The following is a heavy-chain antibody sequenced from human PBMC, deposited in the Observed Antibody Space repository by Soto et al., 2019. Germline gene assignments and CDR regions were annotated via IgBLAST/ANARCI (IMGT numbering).Heavy chain of an antibody. J-gene: IGHJ4*02. CDR1: GGTFSSYA. D-gene: IGHD4-4*01. CDR2: IIPIFGTA. CDR3: ARDQWVTTVTTDPPGDFGY. Sequence: SVKVSCKASGGTFSSYAISWVRQAPGQGLEWMGGIIPIFGTANYAQKFQGRVTITADESTSTAYMELSSLRSEDTAVYYCARDQWVTTVTTDPPGDFGYWGQGTLVTVSS. V-gene: IGHV1-69*13.